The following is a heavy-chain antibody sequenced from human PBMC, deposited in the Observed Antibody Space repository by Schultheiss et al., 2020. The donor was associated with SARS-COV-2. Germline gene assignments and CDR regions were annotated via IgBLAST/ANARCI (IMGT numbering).Heavy chain of an antibody. CDR3: ARDHKMITFGGVIVPNYGMDV. CDR1: GYTFTSYG. D-gene: IGHD3-16*02. Sequence: ASVKVSCKASGYTFTSYGISWVRQAPGQGLEWMGWISAYNGNTNYAQKLQGRVTMTTDTSTSTAYMELSRLRSDDTAVYYCARDHKMITFGGVIVPNYGMDVWGQGTTVTVSS. J-gene: IGHJ6*02. V-gene: IGHV1-18*01. CDR2: ISAYNGNT.